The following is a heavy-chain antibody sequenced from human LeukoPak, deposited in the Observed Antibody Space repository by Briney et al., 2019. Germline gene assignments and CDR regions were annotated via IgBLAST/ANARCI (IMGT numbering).Heavy chain of an antibody. V-gene: IGHV4-39*01. CDR3: ARPRSHAFDI. Sequence: SETLSLTCTVSGGSFSSDPYYWAWIRQPPGKGLEWIGTIHYTGTTYYNPSLKTRVTMSIDTSKKQFSLKLRSVTAADTAVYYCARPRSHAFDIWGQGTMVTVSS. D-gene: IGHD1-26*01. CDR1: GGSFSSDPYY. J-gene: IGHJ3*02. CDR2: IHYTGTT.